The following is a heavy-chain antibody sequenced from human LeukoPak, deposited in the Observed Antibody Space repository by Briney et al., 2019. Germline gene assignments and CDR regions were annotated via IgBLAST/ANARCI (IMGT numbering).Heavy chain of an antibody. CDR2: INAGNGNT. CDR1: GYTFTSYA. J-gene: IGHJ4*02. D-gene: IGHD6-6*01. Sequence: ASVKVSCKASGYTFTSYAMHWVRQAPGQRLEWMGWINAGNGNTKYSQKFQGRVTITSDTSASTAYMELSSLRSEDTAVYYCARDGQLVDFDYWGQGTLVTVSS. V-gene: IGHV1-3*01. CDR3: ARDGQLVDFDY.